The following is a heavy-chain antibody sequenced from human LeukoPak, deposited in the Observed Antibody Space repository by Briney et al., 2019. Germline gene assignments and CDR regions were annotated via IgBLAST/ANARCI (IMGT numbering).Heavy chain of an antibody. J-gene: IGHJ1*01. Sequence: ASVKVSCKASGGTFGSYTISWVRQMPGKGLEWMGIIYPGDSDTRYSPSFQGQVTISADKSISTAYLQWSSLKASDTAMYYCARLRGWYDDEYFQHWGQGTLVTVSS. D-gene: IGHD6-19*01. CDR1: GGTFGSYT. CDR3: ARLRGWYDDEYFQH. CDR2: IYPGDSDT. V-gene: IGHV5-51*01.